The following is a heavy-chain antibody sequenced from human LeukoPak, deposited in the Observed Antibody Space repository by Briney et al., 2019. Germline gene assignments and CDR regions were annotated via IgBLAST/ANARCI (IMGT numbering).Heavy chain of an antibody. J-gene: IGHJ3*02. CDR2: INSDGSST. CDR3: ARTGTAMVSAFDI. V-gene: IGHV3-74*01. CDR1: GFTFDNYA. Sequence: GGSLRLSCAASGFTFDNYAMHWVRQAPGKGLVWVSRINSDGSSTNYADSVKGRFTISRDNAKNTLYLQMNSLRAEDTAVYYCARTGTAMVSAFDIWGQGTMVTVSS. D-gene: IGHD5-18*01.